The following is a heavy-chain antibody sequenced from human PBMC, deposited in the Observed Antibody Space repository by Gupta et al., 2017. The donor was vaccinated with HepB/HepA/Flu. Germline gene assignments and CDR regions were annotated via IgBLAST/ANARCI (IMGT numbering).Heavy chain of an antibody. CDR3: AKSLDGNCYNSIHY. J-gene: IGHJ4*02. V-gene: IGHV3-23*01. Sequence: EVQLLESGGGLVQPGGSLRLSCAASGFTFSTYDMTWVRQAPGKGLEWVSCINGSTGTTFYADSGRGRFTISRDNSKNTLYLQMNSLRAEDTAVYFCAKSLDGNCYNSIHYWGQGTLVTVSS. CDR2: INGSTGTT. D-gene: IGHD2-15*01. CDR1: GFTFSTYD.